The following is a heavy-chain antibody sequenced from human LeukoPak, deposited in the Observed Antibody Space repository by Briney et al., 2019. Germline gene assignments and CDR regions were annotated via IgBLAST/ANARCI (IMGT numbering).Heavy chain of an antibody. Sequence: GAPVKVSCKASGGTFSSYTISWVRQAPGQGLEWMGRIIPILGIANYAQKFQGRVTITADKSTSTAYMELSSLRSEDTAVYYCASKNEYSNYDYWGQGTLVTVSS. J-gene: IGHJ4*02. V-gene: IGHV1-69*02. CDR2: IIPILGIA. CDR1: GGTFSSYT. D-gene: IGHD4-11*01. CDR3: ASKNEYSNYDY.